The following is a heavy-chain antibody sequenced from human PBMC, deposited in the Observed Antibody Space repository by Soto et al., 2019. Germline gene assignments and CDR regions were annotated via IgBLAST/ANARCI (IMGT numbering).Heavy chain of an antibody. V-gene: IGHV1-69*02. D-gene: IGHD2-15*01. J-gene: IGHJ6*02. CDR3: ASAGIVVGGMDV. CDR2: IIPILGIA. CDR1: GGTFSSYT. Sequence: QVQLVQSGAEVKKPGSSVKVSCKASGGTFSSYTISWVRQAPGQGLEWMGRIIPILGIANYAQKFQGRVTITADKSTSTAYMELSSLRSEDTAVYYCASAGIVVGGMDVWGQGTTVTVSS.